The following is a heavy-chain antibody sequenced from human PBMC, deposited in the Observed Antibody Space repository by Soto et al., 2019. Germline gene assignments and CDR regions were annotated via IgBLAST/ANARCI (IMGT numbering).Heavy chain of an antibody. CDR1: GFTFSSYD. D-gene: IGHD2-15*01. V-gene: IGHV3-13*01. J-gene: IGHJ4*02. CDR2: IGTAGDT. Sequence: PGGSLRLSCAASGFTFSSYDMHWVRQATGKGLEWVSAIGTAGDTYYPGSVKGRFTISRENAKNSLYPQMNSLRAGDTAVYYCARESAVGPYSFFDYWGQGTLVTVSS. CDR3: ARESAVGPYSFFDY.